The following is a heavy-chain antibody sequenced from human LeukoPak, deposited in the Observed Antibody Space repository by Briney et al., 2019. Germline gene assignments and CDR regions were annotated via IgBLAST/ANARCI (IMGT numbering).Heavy chain of an antibody. CDR1: GFTFSNYN. CDR2: ISDNTGTI. V-gene: IGHV3-48*01. CDR3: ARDRYFDWSFDY. D-gene: IGHD3-9*01. Sequence: PGGSLRLSCAASGFTFSNYNINWVRQAPGKGLEWVSYISDNTGTIYYADSVQGRFTISRDNAKNSLFLQMNSLRAEDTAVYYCARDRYFDWSFDYWGQGTLVTVSS. J-gene: IGHJ4*02.